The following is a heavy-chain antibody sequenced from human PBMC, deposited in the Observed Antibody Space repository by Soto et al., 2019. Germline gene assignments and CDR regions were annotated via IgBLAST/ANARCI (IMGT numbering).Heavy chain of an antibody. CDR3: VQTTGWPGFDF. CDR1: GFAVSSKY. V-gene: IGHV3-53*01. D-gene: IGHD6-19*01. Sequence: VQLVASGGGLIQPGGSLRLSCAASGFAVSSKYMTWVRHAPGKGLEWVSVIYGGGTTYYADSVKGRFTISRDTPKTTLYLPMNSLRAEDTAVYYCVQTTGWPGFDFRGQGPLVTVSS. J-gene: IGHJ4*02. CDR2: IYGGGTT.